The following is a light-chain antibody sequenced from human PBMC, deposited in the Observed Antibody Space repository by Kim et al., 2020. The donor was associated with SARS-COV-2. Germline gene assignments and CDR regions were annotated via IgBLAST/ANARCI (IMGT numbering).Light chain of an antibody. V-gene: IGLV3-25*03. Sequence: SYELTQPPSLSVSPGQTARITCSGDTLPEKQTYWYQQKSGQAPLLVIYKDNERPSGIPGRFSGSSSGTTVTLTISGVQAEDDADYYCQSADGSGTYVFGTGTKFTVL. J-gene: IGLJ1*01. CDR3: QSADGSGTYV. CDR1: TLPEKQ. CDR2: KDN.